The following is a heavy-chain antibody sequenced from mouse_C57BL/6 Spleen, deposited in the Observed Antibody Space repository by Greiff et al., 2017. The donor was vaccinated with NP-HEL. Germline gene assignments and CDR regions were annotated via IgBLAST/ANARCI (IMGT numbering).Heavy chain of an antibody. V-gene: IGHV1-19*01. CDR1: GYTFTDYY. CDR2: INPYNGGA. D-gene: IGHD2-1*01. Sequence: VQLQQSGPVLVKPGASVKMSCKASGYTFTDYYMNWVKQSHGKSLEWIGVINPYNGGASYNQKFKGKATLTVDKSSSTAYMELNSLTSEDSAVYYCARYGNYENYYAMDYWGQGTSVTVSS. CDR3: ARYGNYENYYAMDY. J-gene: IGHJ4*01.